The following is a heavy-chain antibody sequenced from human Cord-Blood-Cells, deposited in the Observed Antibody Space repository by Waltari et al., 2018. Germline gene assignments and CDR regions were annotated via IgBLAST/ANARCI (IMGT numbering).Heavy chain of an antibody. Sequence: VQLQESGPGLVKPSGTLSLTCAVSGGSISSSNWWSWVRQPPGKGLEWIGEIYHSGSTNYNPSLKSRVTISVDKSKNQFSLKLSSVTAADTAVYYCARDGGYCSGGSCYAEYFQHWGQGTLVTVSS. J-gene: IGHJ1*01. CDR1: GGSISSSNW. V-gene: IGHV4-4*02. CDR3: ARDGGYCSGGSCYAEYFQH. CDR2: IYHSGST. D-gene: IGHD2-15*01.